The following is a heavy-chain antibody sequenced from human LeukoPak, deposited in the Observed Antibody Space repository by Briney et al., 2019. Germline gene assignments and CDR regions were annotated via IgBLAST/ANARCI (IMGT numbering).Heavy chain of an antibody. CDR1: GGTFSSYA. CDR3: ARGMLWFGELFGY. J-gene: IGHJ4*02. CDR2: IIPIFGTV. Sequence: SVKVSCKASGGTFSSYAISWVRQAPGQGLEWMGGIIPIFGTVNYAQKFQGRVTITADESTSTAYMELSSLRSEDTAVYYCARGMLWFGELFGYWGQGTLVTVSS. D-gene: IGHD3-10*01. V-gene: IGHV1-69*13.